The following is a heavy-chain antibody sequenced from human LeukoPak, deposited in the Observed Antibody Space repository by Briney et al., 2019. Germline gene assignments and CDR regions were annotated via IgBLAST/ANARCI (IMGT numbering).Heavy chain of an antibody. Sequence: ASVKVSCKASGGTFSSYAISWVRQAPGQGLEWMGGIIPIFGTANYAQKFQGRVTITADKSTSTAYMELSSLRSEDTAVYYCARDWQQLAHFDYWGQGTLVTVSS. CDR1: GGTFSSYA. CDR3: ARDWQQLAHFDY. D-gene: IGHD6-13*01. J-gene: IGHJ4*02. CDR2: IIPIFGTA. V-gene: IGHV1-69*06.